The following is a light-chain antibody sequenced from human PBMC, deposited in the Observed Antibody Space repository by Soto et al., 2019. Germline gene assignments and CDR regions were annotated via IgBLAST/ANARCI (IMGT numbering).Light chain of an antibody. CDR2: GAS. CDR3: QQYVTSPFT. CDR1: QSVNSVY. Sequence: EIVLTQSPGTLSLPPGERASLPCRADQSVNSVYLAWYQHKPGQAPRLLIYGASDRATGIPDRFSGSGSGTDFTLTISRLEPEDFAVYYCQQYVTSPFTFGPGTKVDIK. V-gene: IGKV3-20*01. J-gene: IGKJ3*01.